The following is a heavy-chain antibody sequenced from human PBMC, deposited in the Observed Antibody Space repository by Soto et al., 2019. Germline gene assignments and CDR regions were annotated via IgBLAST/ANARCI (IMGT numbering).Heavy chain of an antibody. J-gene: IGHJ6*02. CDR3: ARDYGDYFYYFYGMDV. D-gene: IGHD4-17*01. CDR1: GYTFTSYA. CDR2: INAGNGNT. Sequence: ASVKVSCKASGYTFTSYAMHWVRQAPGQRLEWMGWINAGNGNTKYSQEFQGRVTITRDTSASTAYMELSSLRSEDTAVYYCARDYGDYFYYFYGMDVWGQGTTVTV. V-gene: IGHV1-3*01.